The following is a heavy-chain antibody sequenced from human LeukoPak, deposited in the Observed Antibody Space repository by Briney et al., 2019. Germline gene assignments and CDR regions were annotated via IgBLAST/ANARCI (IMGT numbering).Heavy chain of an antibody. CDR1: GGSFSGYY. CDR2: INHSGST. J-gene: IGHJ4*02. CDR3: ARGRRGYSYGKYYFDY. Sequence: SETLSLTCAVYGGSFSGYYWSWIRQPPGKGLEWIGEINHSGSTNYNPSLKSRVPISVDTSKNQFSLKLSSVTAADTAVYYCARGRRGYSYGKYYFDYWGQGTLVTVSS. V-gene: IGHV4-34*01. D-gene: IGHD5-18*01.